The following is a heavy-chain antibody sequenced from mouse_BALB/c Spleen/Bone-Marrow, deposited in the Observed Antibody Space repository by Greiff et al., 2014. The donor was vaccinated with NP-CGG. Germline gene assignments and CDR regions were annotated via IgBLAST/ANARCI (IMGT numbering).Heavy chain of an antibody. J-gene: IGHJ2*01. D-gene: IGHD2-3*01. CDR1: GYTFTTYV. V-gene: IGHV1-14*01. CDR2: INPYNDGT. CDR3: ARRISDGYYLDY. Sequence: EVKLMESGPELVKPGASVKMSCKASGYTFTTYVMHWVKQKPGQGLEWIGYINPYNDGTKYNEKFKGKATLTSDKSSNTAYMELSSLTPEDSAVYYCARRISDGYYLDYWGQGTTLTVSS.